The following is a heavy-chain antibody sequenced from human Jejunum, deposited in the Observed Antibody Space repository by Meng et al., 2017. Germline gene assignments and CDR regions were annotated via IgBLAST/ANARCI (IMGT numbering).Heavy chain of an antibody. J-gene: IGHJ4*02. D-gene: IGHD1-26*01. V-gene: IGHV1-18*01. CDR3: ARDYSGTSYRYSDY. CDR2: ISVYHGNT. Sequence: QVQLVQSGAEVKNPGASVRVSCKTSGYTFTSYGISWVRQAPGQGLEWMGWISVYHGNTNYAQKLQGRVTMTIDTSTSTAYMELRSLRSDDTAVYFCARDYSGTSYRYSDYWGQGTLVTVSS. CDR1: GYTFTSYG.